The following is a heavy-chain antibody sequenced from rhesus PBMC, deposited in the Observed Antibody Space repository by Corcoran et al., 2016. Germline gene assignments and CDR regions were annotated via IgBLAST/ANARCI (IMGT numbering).Heavy chain of an antibody. D-gene: IGHD6-25*01. CDR3: ARQRTAAAGHDY. Sequence: QVQLQESGPGLVKPSETLSLTCAVSGGSISGGYGWSWIRQPPGKGLGWIWHIFGSIGSTYYNPPLKCRVTISRDTSKTQFSLKLSSVTAADTAVYYCARQRTAAAGHDYWGQGVLVTVSS. CDR2: IFGSIGST. J-gene: IGHJ4*01. CDR1: GGSISGGYG. V-gene: IGHV4S7*01.